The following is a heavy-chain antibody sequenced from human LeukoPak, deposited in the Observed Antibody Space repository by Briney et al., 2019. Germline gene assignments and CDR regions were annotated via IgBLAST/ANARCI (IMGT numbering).Heavy chain of an antibody. D-gene: IGHD2-15*01. V-gene: IGHV3-23*01. CDR1: GFTFSSYA. CDR2: ISGSGGST. Sequence: GGSLRLSCAASGFTFSSYAMSWVRQAPGKGLEWVSAISGSGGSTYYADSVKGRFTISRDNSKNTLYLQMNSLRAEDTAVYYCAKSDCSGGSCYPYCFDYWGQGTLVTVSS. J-gene: IGHJ4*02. CDR3: AKSDCSGGSCYPYCFDY.